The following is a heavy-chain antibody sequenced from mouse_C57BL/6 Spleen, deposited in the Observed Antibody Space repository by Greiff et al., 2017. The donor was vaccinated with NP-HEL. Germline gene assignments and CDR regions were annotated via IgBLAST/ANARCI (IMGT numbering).Heavy chain of an antibody. D-gene: IGHD1-1*01. CDR3: TKITTVGWYFDV. Sequence: EVQLQQSGAELVRPGASVKLSCTASGFNIKDYYMHWVKQRPEQGLEWIGRIDPEDGDTEYAPKFQGKATMTADTSSNTAYLQLSSLTSEDTAVYYCTKITTVGWYFDVWGTGTTVTVSS. CDR2: IDPEDGDT. V-gene: IGHV14-1*01. CDR1: GFNIKDYY. J-gene: IGHJ1*03.